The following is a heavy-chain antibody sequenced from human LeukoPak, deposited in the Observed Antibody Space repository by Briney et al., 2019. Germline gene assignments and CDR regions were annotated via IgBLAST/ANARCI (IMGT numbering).Heavy chain of an antibody. Sequence: SETLSLTCTVSGGSISSYYWSWIRQPPGKGLEWIGYIYTSGSTNYNPSLKSRVTISVDTSKNQFSLKLSSVTAADTAVYYCARRRNPFDPWGQGTLVTVSS. V-gene: IGHV4-4*09. CDR3: ARRRNPFDP. D-gene: IGHD1-14*01. CDR2: IYTSGST. J-gene: IGHJ5*02. CDR1: GGSISSYY.